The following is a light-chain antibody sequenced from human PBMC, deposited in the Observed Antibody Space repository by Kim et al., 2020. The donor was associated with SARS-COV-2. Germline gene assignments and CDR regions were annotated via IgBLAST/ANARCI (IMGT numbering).Light chain of an antibody. V-gene: IGLV4-69*01. CDR3: QTWGTGNWV. Sequence: ASVKVTCTLSSGHSSYAIAWHQQQPEKGPRYLMKLNSDGSHSKGDGIPDRFSGSSSGAERYLTISSLQSEDEADYYCQTWGTGNWVFGGGTQLTVL. J-gene: IGLJ3*02. CDR2: LNSDGSH. CDR1: SGHSSYA.